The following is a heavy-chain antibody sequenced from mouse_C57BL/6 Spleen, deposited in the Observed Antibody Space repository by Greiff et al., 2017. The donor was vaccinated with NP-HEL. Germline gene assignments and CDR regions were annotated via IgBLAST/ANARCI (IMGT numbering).Heavy chain of an antibody. CDR2: ISDGGSYT. CDR1: GFTFSSYA. J-gene: IGHJ2*01. Sequence: DVMLVESGGGLVKPGGSLKLSCAASGFTFSSYAMSWVRQTPEKRLEWVATISDGGSYTYYPDNVKGRFTISRDNAKNNLYLQMSHLKSEDTAMYYCARSSRYGYDFDYWGQGTTLTVSS. D-gene: IGHD2-2*01. CDR3: ARSSRYGYDFDY. V-gene: IGHV5-4*03.